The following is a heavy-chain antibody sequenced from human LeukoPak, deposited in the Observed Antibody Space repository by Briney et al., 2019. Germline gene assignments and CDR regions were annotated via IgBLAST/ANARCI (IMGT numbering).Heavy chain of an antibody. CDR3: ARGRSNYGP. Sequence: SETLSLTCAVYGGSLSGYYWSWIRQSPGKGLEWIGEINHSGSTNYNQSLESRGTISVDESKKQISLTLSSVTAADTAVYYCARGRSNYGPWGRGTLVTVSS. D-gene: IGHD4-4*01. CDR2: INHSGST. CDR1: GGSLSGYY. V-gene: IGHV4-34*01. J-gene: IGHJ5*02.